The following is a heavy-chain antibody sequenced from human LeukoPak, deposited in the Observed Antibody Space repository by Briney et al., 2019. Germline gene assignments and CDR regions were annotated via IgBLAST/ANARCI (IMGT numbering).Heavy chain of an antibody. CDR2: INHSGST. D-gene: IGHD3-10*01. Sequence: SETLSLTYAVYGGSFSGYYWSWIRQPPGRGLEWIGEINHSGSTNYNPSLKSRVTISVDTSKNQFSLKLSSVTAADTAVYYCARVNYGSGSPNDYWGQGTLVTVSS. V-gene: IGHV4-34*01. CDR3: ARVNYGSGSPNDY. J-gene: IGHJ4*02. CDR1: GGSFSGYY.